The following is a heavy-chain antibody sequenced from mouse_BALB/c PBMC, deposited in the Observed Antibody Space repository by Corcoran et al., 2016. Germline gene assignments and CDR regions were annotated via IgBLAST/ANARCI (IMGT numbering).Heavy chain of an antibody. CDR2: ILPGSGST. V-gene: IGHV1-9*01. Sequence: QVQLQQSGAELMKPGASVKISCKATGYTFSSYWIEWVKQRPGHGLEWIGEILPGSGSTNYNEQFKGKATFTADTSSNTAYMQLSSLTSEDSAVYYCARERGYLDYWGQGTSVTVSS. CDR3: ARERGYLDY. D-gene: IGHD2-3*01. J-gene: IGHJ4*01. CDR1: GYTFSSYW.